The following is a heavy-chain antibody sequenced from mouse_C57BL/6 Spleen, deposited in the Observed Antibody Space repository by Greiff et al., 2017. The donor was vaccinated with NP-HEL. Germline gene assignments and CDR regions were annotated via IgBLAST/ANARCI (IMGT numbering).Heavy chain of an antibody. Sequence: QVQLQQSGPGLVQPSQSLSITCTVSGFSLTSYGVHWVRQSPGKGLEWLGVIWSGGSTDYNAAFISRLSFSKDNSKSQVFFKMNSLQADDTAIYYCARKRDGSSYGDYAMDYWGQGTSVTVSS. J-gene: IGHJ4*01. V-gene: IGHV2-2*01. CDR1: GFSLTSYG. CDR2: IWSGGST. CDR3: ARKRDGSSYGDYAMDY. D-gene: IGHD1-1*01.